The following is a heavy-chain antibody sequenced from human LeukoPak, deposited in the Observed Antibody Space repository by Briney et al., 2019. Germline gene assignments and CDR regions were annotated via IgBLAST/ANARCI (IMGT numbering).Heavy chain of an antibody. Sequence: KPSETLSLTCTVSGGSISSYYWSWIRQPPGKGLEWIGYIYYSGSTNYNPSLKSRVTISVDTSKNQFSLKLSSVTAADTAVYYCARAVGVPAAISWSDPWGQGTLVTVSS. CDR3: ARAVGVPAAISWSDP. D-gene: IGHD2-2*01. CDR2: IYYSGST. CDR1: GGSISSYY. V-gene: IGHV4-59*01. J-gene: IGHJ5*02.